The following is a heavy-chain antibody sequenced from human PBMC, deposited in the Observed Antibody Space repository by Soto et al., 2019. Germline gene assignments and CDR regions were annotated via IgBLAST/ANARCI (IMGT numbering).Heavy chain of an antibody. V-gene: IGHV3-66*01. D-gene: IGHD5-18*01. J-gene: IGHJ4*02. CDR2: IYTSGNT. CDR3: ASGRATAISFVFDY. CDR1: AFTVSSNY. Sequence: EVQVVESGGDLVQPGGSLRLSCAASAFTVSSNYMTWVRQAPGKGLEWVAVIYTSGNTDYADSVKCRFTISRDNSQNAVSLQMNSLRTEVTAVDYCASGRATAISFVFDYWGQGTLVTVSS.